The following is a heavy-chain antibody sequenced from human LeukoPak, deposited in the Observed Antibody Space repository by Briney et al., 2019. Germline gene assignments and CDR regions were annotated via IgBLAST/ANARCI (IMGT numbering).Heavy chain of an antibody. D-gene: IGHD2-15*01. CDR3: ARALGDCSGGSCYRGPAYYYYYYMDV. CDR2: IIPIFGTA. Sequence: SVKVSCKASGGTFSSYAISWVRQAPGQGLEWVGGIIPIFGTANYAQKFQGRVTITTDESTSTAYMELSSLRSEDTAVYYCARALGDCSGGSCYRGPAYYYYYYMDVWGKGTTVTVSS. J-gene: IGHJ6*03. V-gene: IGHV1-69*05. CDR1: GGTFSSYA.